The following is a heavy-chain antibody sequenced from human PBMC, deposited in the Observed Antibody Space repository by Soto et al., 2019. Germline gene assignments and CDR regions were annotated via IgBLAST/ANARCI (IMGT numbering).Heavy chain of an antibody. CDR1: GFSLTTDRVG. Sequence: QITLKESGPTLVKPTQTLTLTCTFSGFSLTTDRVGVGWIRQPPGEALECLAVIYWDDSKTYRPSLASRLTITKDTSKNQVALTMTNMDSVDTATYYCAHAYGGRSLYWGQGTLVTVSS. J-gene: IGHJ4*02. D-gene: IGHD1-26*01. V-gene: IGHV2-5*02. CDR3: AHAYGGRSLY. CDR2: IYWDDSK.